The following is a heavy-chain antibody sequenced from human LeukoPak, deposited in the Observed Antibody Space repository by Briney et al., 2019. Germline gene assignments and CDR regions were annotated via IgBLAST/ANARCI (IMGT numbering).Heavy chain of an antibody. CDR1: GGSISSYY. CDR3: ARDLGMVRGVPQGGYYYYYGMDV. CDR2: IYYSGST. V-gene: IGHV4-59*01. D-gene: IGHD3-10*01. J-gene: IGHJ6*02. Sequence: PSETLSLICTVSGGSISSYYWSWIRQPPGKGLEWIGYIYYSGSTNYNPSLKSRVTISVDTSKNQFSLKLSSVTAADTAVYYCARDLGMVRGVPQGGYYYYYGMDVWGQGTTVTVSS.